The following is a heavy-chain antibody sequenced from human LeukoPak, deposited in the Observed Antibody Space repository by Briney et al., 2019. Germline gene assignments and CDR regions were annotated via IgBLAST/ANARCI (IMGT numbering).Heavy chain of an antibody. J-gene: IGHJ4*02. V-gene: IGHV1-2*02. Sequence: ASVKVSFKASGYTFTGYYMHWVRQAPGQGLEWMGWINPNSGGTNYAQKFQGRVTMTRDTSISTAYMELSRLRSDDTAVYYCARAPEYYYDSSGSDFDYWGQGTLVTVSS. CDR1: GYTFTGYY. CDR3: ARAPEYYYDSSGSDFDY. CDR2: INPNSGGT. D-gene: IGHD3-22*01.